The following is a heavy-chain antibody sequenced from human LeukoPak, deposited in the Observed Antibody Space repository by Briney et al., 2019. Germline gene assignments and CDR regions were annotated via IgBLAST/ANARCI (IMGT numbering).Heavy chain of an antibody. D-gene: IGHD5-12*01. CDR1: GYSISSGCY. J-gene: IGHJ3*02. CDR2: IYHSGST. CDR3: ARGKWLRDYGDDAFDI. Sequence: SETLSLTCTVSGYSISSGCYWGWIRQPPGKGLEWIGSIYHSGSTYYNPSLKSRVTISVDTSKNQFSLKLSSVTAADTAVYYCARGKWLRDYGDDAFDIWGQGTMVTVSS. V-gene: IGHV4-38-2*02.